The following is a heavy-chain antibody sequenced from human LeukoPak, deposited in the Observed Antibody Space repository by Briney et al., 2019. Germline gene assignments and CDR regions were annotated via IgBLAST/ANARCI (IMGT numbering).Heavy chain of an antibody. V-gene: IGHV1-69*04. CDR3: AREQGAYYYYGMDV. CDR2: IIPILGIA. Sequence: PVKVSCKASGGTFSSYAISWVRQAPGQGLEWMGRIIPILGIANYAQKFQGRVTITADKSTSTAYMELSSLRSEDTAVYYCAREQGAYYYYGMDVWGQGTTVTVSS. CDR1: GGTFSSYA. J-gene: IGHJ6*02.